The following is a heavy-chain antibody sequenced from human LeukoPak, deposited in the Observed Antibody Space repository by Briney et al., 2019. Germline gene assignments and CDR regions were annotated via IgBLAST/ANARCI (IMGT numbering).Heavy chain of an antibody. CDR1: GVSIKANSDY. Sequence: PSETLSLTCNVSGVSIKANSDYWGWLRQPPGKGLEWIGSIYHVGGTYYNPSLKSRVTISIDTSKNQFSLRLTSVTAADTAVYYCARVWGVSHDSLDAFDIWGQGTMVTVSS. D-gene: IGHD3-22*01. J-gene: IGHJ3*02. CDR3: ARVWGVSHDSLDAFDI. CDR2: IYHVGGT. V-gene: IGHV4-39*07.